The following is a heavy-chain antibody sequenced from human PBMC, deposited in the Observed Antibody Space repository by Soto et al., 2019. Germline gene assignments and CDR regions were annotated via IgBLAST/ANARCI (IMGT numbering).Heavy chain of an antibody. CDR3: ARERGGLKYYNYYGMDV. V-gene: IGHV4-30-4*01. CDR2: IYYSGNT. J-gene: IGHJ6*02. D-gene: IGHD3-16*01. Sequence: PSETLSLTCTVSGGSISSGDYYWSWIRQPPSKGLEWIGYIYYSGNTYYNPSLKSRVTISVDTSKNQFSLKLSSVTAADTAVYYCARERGGLKYYNYYGMDVWGQGTTVTVSS. CDR1: GGSISSGDYY.